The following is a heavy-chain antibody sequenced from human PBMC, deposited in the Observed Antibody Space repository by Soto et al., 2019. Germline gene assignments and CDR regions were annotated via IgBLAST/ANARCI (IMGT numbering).Heavy chain of an antibody. V-gene: IGHV1-69*13. CDR3: SRDLEFRDGNISHLDY. CDR2: IIPIFGTP. J-gene: IGHJ4*02. D-gene: IGHD3-10*01. CDR1: GGTFTTHA. Sequence: SVKVSCKASGGTFTTHAFNWVRQAPGQGLEWVGGIIPIFGTPNYAQKFQGRVTITADGSTSTVYMELSSLTSEDTAVYYCSRDLEFRDGNISHLDYWGQGTLVTVSS.